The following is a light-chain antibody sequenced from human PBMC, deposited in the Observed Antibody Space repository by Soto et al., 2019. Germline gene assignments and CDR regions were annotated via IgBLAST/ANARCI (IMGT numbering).Light chain of an antibody. J-gene: IGLJ1*01. Sequence: QSVLTQPPSASGTTGQRVTISCSGSSSNLGSNFVYWYQHLPGTAPKLLIYTNNQRPSGVPDRFSGSESDTSASLAISGLRSEDEADYDCASWDGSLSGHVFGTGTKVTVL. CDR2: TNN. V-gene: IGLV1-47*02. CDR3: ASWDGSLSGHV. CDR1: SSNLGSNF.